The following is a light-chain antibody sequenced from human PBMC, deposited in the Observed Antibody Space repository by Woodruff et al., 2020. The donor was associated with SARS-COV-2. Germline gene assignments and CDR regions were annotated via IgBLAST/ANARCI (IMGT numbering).Light chain of an antibody. CDR3: HQYDTSPLT. Sequence: LIYWASTRESGVPDRFSGSGSGTDFTLTISSLQPDDSAAYYCHQYDTSPLTLGGGTKVEIK. CDR2: WAS. J-gene: IGKJ4*01. V-gene: IGKV4-1*01.